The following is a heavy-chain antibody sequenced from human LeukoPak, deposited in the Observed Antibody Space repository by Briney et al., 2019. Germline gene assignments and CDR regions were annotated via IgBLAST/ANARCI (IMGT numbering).Heavy chain of an antibody. D-gene: IGHD6-19*01. Sequence: SETLSLTCTVSGGSISSSSYYWGWIRQPPGKGLEWIGSIYYSGSTYYNPSLKSRVTISVDTSKNQFSLKLSSVTAADTAVYYCARSRGIAVAQRSYYFDYWGQGNLVTVSS. CDR2: IYYSGST. CDR3: ARSRGIAVAQRSYYFDY. CDR1: GGSISSSSYY. V-gene: IGHV4-39*01. J-gene: IGHJ4*02.